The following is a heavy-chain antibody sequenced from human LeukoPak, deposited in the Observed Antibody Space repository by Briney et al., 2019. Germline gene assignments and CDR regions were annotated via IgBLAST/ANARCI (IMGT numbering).Heavy chain of an antibody. CDR1: GYTFTGHW. Sequence: ASVKVSCKSSGYTFTGHWMHWVRQAPGQGLEWVGIINPSGGTTIDAQKFQGRVTMTRDTSTSTVYMELSSLRSEDTAVYYCARTWGPSRNYYFDYWGQGTLVTVSS. CDR2: INPSGGTT. J-gene: IGHJ4*02. D-gene: IGHD3-16*01. V-gene: IGHV1-46*01. CDR3: ARTWGPSRNYYFDY.